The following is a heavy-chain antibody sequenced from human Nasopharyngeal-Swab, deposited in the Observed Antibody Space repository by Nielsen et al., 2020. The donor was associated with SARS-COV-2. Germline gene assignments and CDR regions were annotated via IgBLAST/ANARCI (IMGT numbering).Heavy chain of an antibody. CDR1: GFIFHTYW. J-gene: IGHJ4*02. D-gene: IGHD6-19*01. V-gene: IGHV3-74*01. CDR2: INNDGSGT. CDR3: ARDTGYSSSGTGFDY. Sequence: GGSLRLSCEASGFIFHTYWMHWVRQAPGEGLVWVSRINNDGSGTSYADSVKGRFTISRDNAKNTLYLQVNSLRVEDTAVYYCARDTGYSSSGTGFDYWGQGSLVTVSS.